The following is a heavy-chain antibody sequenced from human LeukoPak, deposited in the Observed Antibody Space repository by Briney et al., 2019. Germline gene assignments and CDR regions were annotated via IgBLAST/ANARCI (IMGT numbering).Heavy chain of an antibody. CDR1: GGSFSGYY. Sequence: PSETLSLTCAVYGGSFSGYYWSWIRQPPGKGLEWIGEINHSGSTNYNPSLKSRVTISVDTSKNQFSLKLSSVTAADTAVYYCARDLYGMDVWGQGTTVTASS. V-gene: IGHV4-34*01. J-gene: IGHJ6*02. CDR3: ARDLYGMDV. CDR2: INHSGST.